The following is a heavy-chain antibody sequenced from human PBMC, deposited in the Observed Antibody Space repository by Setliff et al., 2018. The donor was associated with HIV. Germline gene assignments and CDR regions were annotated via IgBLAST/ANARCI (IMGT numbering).Heavy chain of an antibody. V-gene: IGHV4-61*02. D-gene: IGHD2-2*01. CDR3: ARDRYCSSTSCYDNWFDP. CDR1: GGSISSGSYY. Sequence: SETLSLTCTVSGGSISSGSYYWSWIRQPAGKGLEWIGRIYTSGSTNYNPSLESRVTISVDTSKNQFSLKLSSVTAADTAVYYCARDRYCSSTSCYDNWFDPWGQGTLVTVSS. J-gene: IGHJ5*02. CDR2: IYTSGST.